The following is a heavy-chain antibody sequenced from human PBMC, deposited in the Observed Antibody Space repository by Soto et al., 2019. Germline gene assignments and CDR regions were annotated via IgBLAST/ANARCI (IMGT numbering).Heavy chain of an antibody. CDR2: IIPIFGTA. D-gene: IGHD2-2*01. CDR1: GGTFSSYA. J-gene: IGHJ6*02. Sequence: SVKVSCKASGGTFSSYAISWVREAPGQGLEWMGGIIPIFGTANYAQKFQGRVTITADESTSTAYMELSSLRSEDTDVYYCARHTKPAAPDYYYYYGMDVWGQGTTVTVS. V-gene: IGHV1-69*13. CDR3: ARHTKPAAPDYYYYYGMDV.